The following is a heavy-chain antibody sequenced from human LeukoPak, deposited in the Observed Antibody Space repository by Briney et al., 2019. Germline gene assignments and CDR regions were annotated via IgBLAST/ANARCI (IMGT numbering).Heavy chain of an antibody. Sequence: GGSLRLSCAASGFTFSRYWMSWVRQAPGKGLEWVSIIYSGGSTYNADSVKGRFTISRDNSKNTLYLQMNSLRAEDTAVYFCARSRGVHGGPGRYYFDYWGQGTLVTVSS. CDR1: GFTFSRYW. CDR3: ARSRGVHGGPGRYYFDY. CDR2: IYSGGST. V-gene: IGHV3-66*01. J-gene: IGHJ4*02. D-gene: IGHD4-23*01.